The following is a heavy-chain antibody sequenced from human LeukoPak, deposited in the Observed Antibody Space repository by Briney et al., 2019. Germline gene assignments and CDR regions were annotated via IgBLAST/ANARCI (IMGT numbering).Heavy chain of an antibody. CDR3: AKIRGSYLDY. CDR2: ISTGGDST. D-gene: IGHD1-26*01. V-gene: IGHV3-23*01. J-gene: IGHJ4*02. CDR1: GFTLSSYG. Sequence: GQSLRLSCAASGFTLSSYGMSWVRQAPGKGLEWVSAISTGGDSTYYADSVKGRFPISRDNSKNSLYVQMNSLRAEDTALYYCAKIRGSYLDYWGQGTLVTVSS.